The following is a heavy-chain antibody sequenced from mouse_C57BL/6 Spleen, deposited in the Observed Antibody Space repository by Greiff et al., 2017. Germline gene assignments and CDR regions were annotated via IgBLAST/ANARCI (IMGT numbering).Heavy chain of an antibody. Sequence: EVQVVESGGGLVKPGGSLKLSCAASGFTFSSYAMSWVRQTPEKRLEWVATISDGGSYTYYPDNVKGRFTISRDNAKNNLYLQMSHLKSEDTAMYYCARDLGDYDGGAMDYWGQGTSVTVSS. CDR3: ARDLGDYDGGAMDY. J-gene: IGHJ4*01. V-gene: IGHV5-4*01. D-gene: IGHD2-4*01. CDR1: GFTFSSYA. CDR2: ISDGGSYT.